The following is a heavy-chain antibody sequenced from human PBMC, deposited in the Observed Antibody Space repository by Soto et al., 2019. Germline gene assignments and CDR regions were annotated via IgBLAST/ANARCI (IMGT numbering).Heavy chain of an antibody. CDR1: GGSTSRNNW. CDR2: IYHSGST. V-gene: IGHV4-4*02. Sequence: SETLSLTCAASGGSTSRNNWWSWVRQPPGKGLEWIGEIYHSGSTNYNPSLKSRVTISVDKSKNQFSLKLSSVTAADTAVYYCARVGTYCSGGSCYFPYYYYYYGMDVWGQGTTVTVSS. D-gene: IGHD2-15*01. CDR3: ARVGTYCSGGSCYFPYYYYYYGMDV. J-gene: IGHJ6*02.